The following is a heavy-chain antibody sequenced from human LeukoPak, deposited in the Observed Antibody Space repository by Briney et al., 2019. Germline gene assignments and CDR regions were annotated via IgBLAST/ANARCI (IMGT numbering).Heavy chain of an antibody. CDR2: IYHSGSGST. CDR1: GGSISSGGHS. D-gene: IGHD2-8*01. CDR3: ARYYCPNGVCSGFDH. J-gene: IGHJ4*02. Sequence: PSETLSLTCTVSGGSISSGGHSWSWIRQPPGKGLEWIGYIYHSGSGSTYYNPSLKSRVTISIDKSKNQFSLKLNSVTAADTAVYYCARYYCPNGVCSGFDHWGQGTLVTVSS. V-gene: IGHV4-30-2*01.